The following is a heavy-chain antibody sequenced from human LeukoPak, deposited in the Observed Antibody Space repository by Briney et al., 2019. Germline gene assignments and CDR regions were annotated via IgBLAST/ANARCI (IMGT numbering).Heavy chain of an antibody. Sequence: SETLSLTCTVSGGSISSYYWSWIRQPPGKGLEWIGYIYYSGSTNYNPSLKSRVAISVDTSKNQFSLKLSSVTAADTAVYYCASLHGTYYFDYWGQGTLVTVSS. D-gene: IGHD6-13*01. CDR1: GGSISSYY. V-gene: IGHV4-59*08. J-gene: IGHJ4*02. CDR2: IYYSGST. CDR3: ASLHGTYYFDY.